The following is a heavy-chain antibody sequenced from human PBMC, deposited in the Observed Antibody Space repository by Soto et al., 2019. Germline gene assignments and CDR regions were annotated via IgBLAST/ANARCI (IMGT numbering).Heavy chain of an antibody. CDR3: ARDHERGNGAGHYNHYYMDV. CDR2: IYYSGST. D-gene: IGHD3-16*01. CDR1: GGSISSGGYY. J-gene: IGHJ6*03. Sequence: PSETLSLTCTVSGGSISSGGYYWSWIRLHPGKGLEWIGYIYYSGSTYYNPSLKSRLTISVDTSKNQFSLKLSSVTAADTAVYYCARDHERGNGAGHYNHYYMDVWGKGTTVTVSS. V-gene: IGHV4-31*03.